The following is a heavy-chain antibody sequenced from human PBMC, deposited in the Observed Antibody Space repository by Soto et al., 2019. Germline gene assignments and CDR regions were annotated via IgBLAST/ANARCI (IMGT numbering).Heavy chain of an antibody. CDR2: IHHSGTT. Sequence: SETLSFTCAVFGGSISSSNWCHWVRQPPGKGLEWIGEIHHSGTTNYNPSLKSRVAISVDKTKKQFSLILISVTAANTAVYYCARVGQYCSGTSRYLEPWGQGTLVTVSS. J-gene: IGHJ5*02. CDR1: GGSISSSNW. CDR3: ARVGQYCSGTSRYLEP. D-gene: IGHD2-2*01. V-gene: IGHV4-4*02.